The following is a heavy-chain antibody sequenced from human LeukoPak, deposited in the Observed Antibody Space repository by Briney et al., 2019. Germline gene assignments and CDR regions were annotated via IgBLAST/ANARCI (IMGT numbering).Heavy chain of an antibody. Sequence: GGSLRLSCAASGFTFSSYAMSWVRQAPGKGLEWVSAISGSGGSTYYADSVKGRFTISRDNSKNTLYLQMNSLRAEDTAVYYCAKSWRYGDYQRARYFDYWGQGTLVTVSS. V-gene: IGHV3-23*01. CDR3: AKSWRYGDYQRARYFDY. J-gene: IGHJ4*02. D-gene: IGHD4-17*01. CDR2: ISGSGGST. CDR1: GFTFSSYA.